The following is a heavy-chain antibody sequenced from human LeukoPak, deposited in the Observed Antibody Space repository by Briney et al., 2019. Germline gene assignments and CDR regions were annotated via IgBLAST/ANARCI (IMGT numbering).Heavy chain of an antibody. J-gene: IGHJ4*02. D-gene: IGHD1-26*01. CDR2: IYYSGST. CDR3: ARGGGLHPFDY. Sequence: SETLSLTCTVSGGSISSYYGSWIRQPPGKGLEWIGYIYYSGSTNYNPPLKSRVTISVDTSKNQFSLKLSSVTAADTAVYYCARGGGLHPFDYWGQGTLVTVSS. V-gene: IGHV4-59*01. CDR1: GGSISSYY.